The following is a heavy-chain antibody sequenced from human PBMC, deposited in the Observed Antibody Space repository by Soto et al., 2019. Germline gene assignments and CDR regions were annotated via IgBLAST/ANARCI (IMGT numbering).Heavy chain of an antibody. CDR2: IYYSGTT. Sequence: QVQLQESGPGLVKPSETLSLTCTVSGGSISSYYWSWIRQSPVKGLEWIGYIYYSGTTYYSPSLKSRVTIALDTSKNQYSLRLRSVTAANTDVYYCARDLDYESGRSDGFDTWGQGTMVNVSS. D-gene: IGHD3-10*01. J-gene: IGHJ3*02. V-gene: IGHV4-59*01. CDR1: GGSISSYY. CDR3: ARDLDYESGRSDGFDT.